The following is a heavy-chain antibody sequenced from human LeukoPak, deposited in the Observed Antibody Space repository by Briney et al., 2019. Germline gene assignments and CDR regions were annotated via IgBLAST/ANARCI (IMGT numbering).Heavy chain of an antibody. CDR1: GGTFSSYA. CDR3: ARAAAAGTLLY. J-gene: IGHJ4*02. CDR2: IIPIFGTA. V-gene: IGHV1-69*06. Sequence: AASVKVSCKASGGTFSSYAISWVRQAPGQGLEWMGGIIPIFGTANYAQKFQGRVTITADKSTSTAYMELSSLRSEDTAVYYCARAAAAGTLLYWGQGTLVTVSS. D-gene: IGHD6-13*01.